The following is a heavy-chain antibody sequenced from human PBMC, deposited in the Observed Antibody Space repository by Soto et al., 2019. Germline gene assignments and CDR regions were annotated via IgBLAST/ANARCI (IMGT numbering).Heavy chain of an antibody. D-gene: IGHD6-19*01. CDR2: IYSNGAT. CDR1: GGSISGYY. J-gene: IGHJ5*02. Sequence: SETLSLTCTVSGGSISGYYWSWIRRPPGKGLEWIGYIYSNGATNYNPSLKSRITISVDRSKNQFSLNLNSVTAADTAVYYCARHWGAVAGTKRWFDPWGQGTLVTSPQ. V-gene: IGHV4-59*08. CDR3: ARHWGAVAGTKRWFDP.